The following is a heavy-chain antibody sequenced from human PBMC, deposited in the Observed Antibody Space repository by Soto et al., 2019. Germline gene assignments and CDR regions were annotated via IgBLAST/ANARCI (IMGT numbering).Heavy chain of an antibody. V-gene: IGHV1-18*01. CDR1: GYTFTSYG. CDR3: ARVLGIQLWLSGAGTSGCSYEGPPNSSDP. D-gene: IGHD5-18*01. CDR2: ISAYNGNT. J-gene: IGHJ5*02. Sequence: ASVKVSCKASGYTFTSYGISWVRQAPGQGLEWMGWISAYNGNTNYAQKLQGRVTMTTDTSTSTAYMELRSLRSDDTAVYYCARVLGIQLWLSGAGTSGCSYEGPPNSSDPWGQGTLVTVSS.